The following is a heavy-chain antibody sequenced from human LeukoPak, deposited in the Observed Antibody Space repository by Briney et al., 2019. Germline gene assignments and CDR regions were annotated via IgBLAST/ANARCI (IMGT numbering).Heavy chain of an antibody. D-gene: IGHD5-24*01. J-gene: IGHJ4*02. V-gene: IGHV3-30-3*01. CDR3: AKGEIGFDY. CDR2: ISYDGSNK. Sequence: GGSLRLSCAASGFTFSSYAMHWVRQAPGKGLEWVAVISYDGSNKYYADSVKGRFTISRDNSKNTLCLQMNSLRAEDTAVYYCAKGEIGFDYWGQGTLVTVSS. CDR1: GFTFSSYA.